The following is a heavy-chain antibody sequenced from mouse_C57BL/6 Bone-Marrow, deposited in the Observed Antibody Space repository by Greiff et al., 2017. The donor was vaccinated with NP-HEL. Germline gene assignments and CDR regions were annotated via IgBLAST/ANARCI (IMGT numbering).Heavy chain of an antibody. J-gene: IGHJ4*01. CDR1: GFTFSDYG. Sequence: EVKLQESGGGLVKPGGSLKLSCAASGFTFSDYGMHWVRQAPEKGLEWVAYISSGSSTIYYADTVKGRSTISRDNASNTLFLHMTSLRSEDTAMYYCTIYDDAMDYWGQGTSVTVSS. D-gene: IGHD2-12*01. V-gene: IGHV5-17*01. CDR3: TIYDDAMDY. CDR2: ISSGSSTI.